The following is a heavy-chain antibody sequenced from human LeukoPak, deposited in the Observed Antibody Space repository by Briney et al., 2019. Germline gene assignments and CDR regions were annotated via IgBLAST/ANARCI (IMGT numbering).Heavy chain of an antibody. CDR2: ISPSGGIT. CDR1: GFTFSSHG. CDR3: AKDDDWGRYKH. Sequence: GSLRLSCAASGFTFSSHGMNWVRQAPGKGLEWVSGISPSGGITYYTDSVKGRFTISRDNSKNTQSLQMNSQRAEDTAVYYCAKDDDWGRYKHWGQGTLVTVSS. J-gene: IGHJ1*01. V-gene: IGHV3-23*01. D-gene: IGHD3-16*01.